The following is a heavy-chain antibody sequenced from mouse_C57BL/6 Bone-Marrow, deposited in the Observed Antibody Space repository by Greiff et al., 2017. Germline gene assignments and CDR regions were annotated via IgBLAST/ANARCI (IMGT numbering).Heavy chain of an antibody. Sequence: QVQLQQSGPELVKPGASVKLSCTASGYTFTSYDINWVKQRPGQGLEWIGWIYPRDGSTTYNEKFKGKATLTVDTSSSTAYMELHSLTSEDSAVYFCARDYGSSYWYFDVWGTGTTVTVSS. D-gene: IGHD1-1*01. V-gene: IGHV1-85*01. J-gene: IGHJ1*03. CDR3: ARDYGSSYWYFDV. CDR2: IYPRDGST. CDR1: GYTFTSYD.